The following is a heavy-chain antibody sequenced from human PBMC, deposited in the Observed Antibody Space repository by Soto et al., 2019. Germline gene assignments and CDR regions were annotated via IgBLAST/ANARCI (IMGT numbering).Heavy chain of an antibody. J-gene: IGHJ6*02. CDR2: IYPGDSDT. V-gene: IGHV5-51*01. Sequence: PGESLKISCKGSGYSFTSYWIGWVRQMPGKGLEWMGIIYPGDSDTRYSPSFQGQVTISADKSISTAYLQWSSLKASDTAMYYCARDSSGYYFPYYYYYYGMDVWGQGTTVTVSS. CDR3: ARDSSGYYFPYYYYYYGMDV. D-gene: IGHD3-22*01. CDR1: GYSFTSYW.